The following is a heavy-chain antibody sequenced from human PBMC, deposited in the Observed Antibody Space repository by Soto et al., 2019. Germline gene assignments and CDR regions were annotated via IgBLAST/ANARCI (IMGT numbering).Heavy chain of an antibody. CDR2: ITGGADNT. Sequence: EVKLLESGGGLVQPGGSLRLSCVASGFTYSSYAMSWVRQAPGKGLEWVSTITGGADNTHYADSVKGQFTISRDNSKNTLSLQMNRLRVEDTAVYHCAKGRIGVAAPYNWFDPWGQGTLVTVSS. D-gene: IGHD6-19*01. CDR1: GFTYSSYA. V-gene: IGHV3-23*01. J-gene: IGHJ5*02. CDR3: AKGRIGVAAPYNWFDP.